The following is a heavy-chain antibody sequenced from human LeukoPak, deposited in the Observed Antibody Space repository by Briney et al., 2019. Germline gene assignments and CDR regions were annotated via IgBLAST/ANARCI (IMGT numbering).Heavy chain of an antibody. CDR1: GGTFSSYA. J-gene: IGHJ4*02. V-gene: IGHV1-69*05. CDR3: ARDGGYNFPFDY. Sequence: SVTVSCKASGGTFSSYAISWVRQAPGQGLEWMGRIIPIFGTANYAQKFQGRVTITTDESTGTAYMELSSLRSEDTAVYYCARDGGYNFPFDYWGQGTLVTVSS. D-gene: IGHD5-24*01. CDR2: IIPIFGTA.